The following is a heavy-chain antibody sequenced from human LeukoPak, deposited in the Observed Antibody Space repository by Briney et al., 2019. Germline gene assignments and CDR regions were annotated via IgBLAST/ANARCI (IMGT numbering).Heavy chain of an antibody. CDR1: GFIFSDYY. V-gene: IGHV3-11*01. D-gene: IGHD3-22*01. CDR2: ISGSGSTI. CDR3: ARDYDYGSSRYYRPDGFDI. J-gene: IGHJ3*02. Sequence: PGGSLRLSCAASGFIFSDYYMSWIRQAPGKGLEWVSYISGSGSTIQYADSVKGRFTISRDNAKNSLYLQMNSLRAEDTAVYYCARDYDYGSSRYYRPDGFDIWGQGTMVTVSS.